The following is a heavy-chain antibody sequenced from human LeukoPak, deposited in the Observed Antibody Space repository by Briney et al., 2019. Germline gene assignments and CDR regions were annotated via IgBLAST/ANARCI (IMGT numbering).Heavy chain of an antibody. J-gene: IGHJ4*02. Sequence: GGSLRLSCAASGFTFSSYWMSWVRQAPGKGLEWVANIKQDGSEKYYVDSVKGRFTISRDNAKNSLYLQMNSLRAEDTAVYYCAKGRDRIAVAGVFDSWGQGTLVTVSS. CDR2: IKQDGSEK. V-gene: IGHV3-7*03. D-gene: IGHD6-19*01. CDR3: AKGRDRIAVAGVFDS. CDR1: GFTFSSYW.